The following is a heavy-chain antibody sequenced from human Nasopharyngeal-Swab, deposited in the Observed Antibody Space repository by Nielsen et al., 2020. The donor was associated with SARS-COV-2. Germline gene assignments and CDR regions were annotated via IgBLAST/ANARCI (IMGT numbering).Heavy chain of an antibody. CDR3: ARQDRFYYYLDV. Sequence: GGHLPLSCAGSGLIFGSFGMTWVRQAPGKGLEWVSYISPSSGYIYYAESLKGRFTISRDNGKNSVYLQMNSLRADDTAVYFCARQDRFYYYLDVWGKGTPVTVSS. D-gene: IGHD3-3*01. V-gene: IGHV3-21*01. CDR2: ISPSSGYI. J-gene: IGHJ6*03. CDR1: GLIFGSFG.